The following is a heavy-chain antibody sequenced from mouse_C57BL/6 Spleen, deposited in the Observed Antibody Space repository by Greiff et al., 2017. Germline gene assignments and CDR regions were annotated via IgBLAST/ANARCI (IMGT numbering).Heavy chain of an antibody. V-gene: IGHV1-42*01. Sequence: VQLQQSGPELVKPGASVKISCKASGYSFPGSYLNWVKQSPEQSLEWLGEINPSTGGTTYNQKFKAKATLTVDTSSSTAYLQLKSLTSEDSAVXYCARFYYGKLDYWGQGTTLTVSS. CDR3: ARFYYGKLDY. CDR2: INPSTGGT. D-gene: IGHD2-1*01. CDR1: GYSFPGSY. J-gene: IGHJ2*01.